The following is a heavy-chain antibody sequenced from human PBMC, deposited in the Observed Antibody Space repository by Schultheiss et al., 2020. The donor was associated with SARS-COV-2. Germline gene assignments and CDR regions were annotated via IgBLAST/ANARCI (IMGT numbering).Heavy chain of an antibody. Sequence: SETLSLTCTVSGGSISSGSYYWSWIRQPAGKGLEWIGRIYTSGSTNYNPSLKSRVTISVDTSKKQFSLKLSSVTAADTAVYYCARDLRDAAAGMVWFDPWGQGTLVTVSS. D-gene: IGHD6-13*01. CDR2: IYTSGST. V-gene: IGHV4-61*02. J-gene: IGHJ5*02. CDR1: GGSISSGSYY. CDR3: ARDLRDAAAGMVWFDP.